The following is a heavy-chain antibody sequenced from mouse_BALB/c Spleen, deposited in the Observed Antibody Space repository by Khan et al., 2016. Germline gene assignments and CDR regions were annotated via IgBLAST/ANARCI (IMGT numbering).Heavy chain of an antibody. V-gene: IGHV1-54*01. CDR1: GYAFTNYL. CDR3: ARAPNTSVLDEFAY. CDR2: INPGSGGT. Sequence: QVQLKQSGAELVRPGTSVKVSCKASGYAFTNYLIEWVKQRPGQGLEWIGVINPGSGGTHYNEKFQGKATRTADKSSSTDYKQLSSLTSDDSAVYFCARAPNTSVLDEFAYWGLGTLVPVSA. J-gene: IGHJ3*01.